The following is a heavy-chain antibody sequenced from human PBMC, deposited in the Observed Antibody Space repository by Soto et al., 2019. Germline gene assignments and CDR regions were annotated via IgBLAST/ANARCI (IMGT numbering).Heavy chain of an antibody. J-gene: IGHJ5*02. CDR2: IYHNGCT. CDR1: AGALSGYY. D-gene: IGHD6-13*01. CDR3: ARAVYRSNGRGRCFDG. V-gene: IGHV4-59*01. Sequence: SLTQSLTGPVSAGALSGYYWTRIRPQNGKGLEWIGYIYHNGCTSYNPSLKSRVSKSLDRSRNQFSLKLPSVTAADTAMYFVARAVYRSNGRGRCFDGRGKGTLVPFS.